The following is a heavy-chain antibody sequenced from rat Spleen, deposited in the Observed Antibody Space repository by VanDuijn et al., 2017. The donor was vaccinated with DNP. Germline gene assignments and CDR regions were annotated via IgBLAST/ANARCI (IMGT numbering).Heavy chain of an antibody. CDR3: ARGSTSIYWYFDF. J-gene: IGHJ1*01. CDR1: GFTFSKYG. CDR2: ITSSGGST. D-gene: IGHD3-1*01. V-gene: IGHV5S13*01. Sequence: EVHLVESGGGLVQPGRSLKLSCVASGFTFSKYGMAWVRQVPGKGLEWVASITSSGGSTYYPDSVKGRFTISRENAKSTLYLQMNSLRSEDTATYYCARGSTSIYWYFDFWGPGTMVTVSS.